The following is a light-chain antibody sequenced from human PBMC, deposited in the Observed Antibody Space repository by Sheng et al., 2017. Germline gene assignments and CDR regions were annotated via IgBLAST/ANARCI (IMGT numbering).Light chain of an antibody. CDR2: LAS. V-gene: IGKV3-20*01. CDR3: QQYGSLPYT. CDR1: QSVHNNY. Sequence: ELVLTQSPGTLSLSPGERATLSCRANQSVHNNYIAWFQQKPDQSPRLVIFLASNRATGIPERFSGSGSATDFTLTINRLEPEDFAVYYCQQYGSLPYTFGQGTKLEI. J-gene: IGKJ2*01.